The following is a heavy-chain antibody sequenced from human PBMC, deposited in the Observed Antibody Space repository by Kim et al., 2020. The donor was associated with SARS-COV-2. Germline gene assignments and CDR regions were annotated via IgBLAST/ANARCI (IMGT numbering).Heavy chain of an antibody. CDR3: ARDGKRRWELLKATGPLGY. V-gene: IGHV3-7*01. J-gene: IGHJ4*02. CDR2: IKQDGSEK. Sequence: GGSLRLSCAASGFTFSSYWMSWVRQAPGKGLEWVANIKQDGSEKYYVDSVKGRFTISRDNAKNSLYLQMNSLRAEDTAVYYCARDGKRRWELLKATGPLGYWGQGTLVTVSS. CDR1: GFTFSSYW. D-gene: IGHD1-26*01.